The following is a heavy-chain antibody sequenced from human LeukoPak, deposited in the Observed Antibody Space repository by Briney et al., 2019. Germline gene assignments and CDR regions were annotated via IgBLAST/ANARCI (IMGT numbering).Heavy chain of an antibody. D-gene: IGHD3-3*01. CDR2: ISGNGAHP. V-gene: IGHV3-23*01. CDR1: EFSLSSYA. Sequence: GGSLRLSCEASEFSLSSYAMSWVRQAPGKGLEWVSSISGNGAHPYYADSVRGRFTISRDFSRNAVYLQMSSLRVEDTAEYFFAKAFDKRGYYFEREADYWGQGTMVTVSS. CDR3: AKAFDKRGYYFEREADY. J-gene: IGHJ4*02.